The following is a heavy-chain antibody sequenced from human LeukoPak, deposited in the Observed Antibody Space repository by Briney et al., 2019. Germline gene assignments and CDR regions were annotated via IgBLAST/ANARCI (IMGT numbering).Heavy chain of an antibody. CDR3: ARGSGSYLGWFDS. V-gene: IGHV4-61*02. CDR2: FYTCGST. CDR1: GGSISIGSYY. D-gene: IGHD1-26*01. Sequence: SVTLSLICTVSGGSISIGSYYWSRIRRPAGTGLEWIVRFYTCGSTNYNPSLKNRVTISVATSKKQFSLKLSSGAAADTAVYYCARGSGSYLGWFDSWGQGTLVTVSS. J-gene: IGHJ5*01.